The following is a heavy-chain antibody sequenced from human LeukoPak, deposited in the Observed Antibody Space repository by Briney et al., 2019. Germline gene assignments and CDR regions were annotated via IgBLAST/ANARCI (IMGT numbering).Heavy chain of an antibody. J-gene: IGHJ5*02. D-gene: IGHD3-10*01. CDR2: IYTSGIT. CDR3: ATLGSITMVRGVRFDP. V-gene: IGHV4-4*07. Sequence: SETLSLTCTVSGDSISSYYWSWIRQPAGKGLEWIGRIYTSGITNYNPSLKSRVTMSVDTSKNQFSLKLSSVTAADTAVYYCATLGSITMVRGVRFDPWGQGTLVTVSS. CDR1: GDSISSYY.